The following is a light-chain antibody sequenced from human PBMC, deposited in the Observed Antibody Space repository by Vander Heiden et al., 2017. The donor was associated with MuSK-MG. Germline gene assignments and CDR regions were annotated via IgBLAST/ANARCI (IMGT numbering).Light chain of an antibody. CDR2: FDS. Sequence: SYVLTQPPSASVDPGNTATISCGGANHGGKSVHWDQQKPGQAPVLVIYFDSDRPSGIPGRFSGSNSGNTATLTISRAEVGDEADYYCQVWDSTNDQRVVFGGGTKLTVL. CDR3: QVWDSTNDQRVV. V-gene: IGLV3-21*04. CDR1: NHGGKS. J-gene: IGLJ2*01.